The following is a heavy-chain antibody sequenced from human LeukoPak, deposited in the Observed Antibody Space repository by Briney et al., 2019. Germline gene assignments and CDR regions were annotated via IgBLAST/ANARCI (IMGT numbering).Heavy chain of an antibody. CDR1: GFTFSSYG. Sequence: GGSLRLSCAASGFTFSSYGMHWVRQAPGKGLEWVAAIWYDGSNKYYADSVKGRFTISRDNSKNTLYLQMNSLRAEDTAVYYCAKDLRLDYYDSSGWDYWGQGTLVTVSS. D-gene: IGHD3-22*01. V-gene: IGHV3-33*06. J-gene: IGHJ4*02. CDR2: IWYDGSNK. CDR3: AKDLRLDYYDSSGWDY.